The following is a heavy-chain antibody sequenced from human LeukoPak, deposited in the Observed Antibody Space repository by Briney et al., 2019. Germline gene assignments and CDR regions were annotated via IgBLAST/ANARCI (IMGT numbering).Heavy chain of an antibody. CDR1: GYPFTGYY. CDR2: INPNSGGT. J-gene: IGHJ6*02. CDR3: ARERGMDV. V-gene: IGHV1-2*02. Sequence: ASVRVSCKASGYPFTGYYMHWVRQAPGQGLEWMGWINPNSGGTNYAQKFQGRVTMTRDTSISTAYMELTCLRSDDTALYYCARERGMDVWGQGTTVTVSS.